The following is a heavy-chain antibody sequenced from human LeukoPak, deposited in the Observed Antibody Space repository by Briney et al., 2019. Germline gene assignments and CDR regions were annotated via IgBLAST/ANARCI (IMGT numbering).Heavy chain of an antibody. J-gene: IGHJ4*02. V-gene: IGHV1-18*01. CDR3: ARDQRXXXXXSRSNYXFDY. CDR2: ISTYNGNT. CDR1: GYTFANYG. Sequence: ASVKVSCKASGYTFANYGISWVRQAPGQGLEWMGWISTYNGNTEYAQKFQGRVTMTRDTSTSTAYMELRSLRSDDTAVYYCARDQRXXXXXSRSNYXFDYWGQGTLVTVSS. D-gene: IGHD3-10*01.